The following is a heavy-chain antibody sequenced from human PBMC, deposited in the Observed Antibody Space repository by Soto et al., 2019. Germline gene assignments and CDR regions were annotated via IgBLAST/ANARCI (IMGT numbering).Heavy chain of an antibody. V-gene: IGHV3-74*03. CDR2: IDSDGNSK. CDR1: GFTFSSYW. Sequence: EVQLVESGGGLVQPGGSLRLSCAASGFTFSSYWMHWVRQVPGKGLVWVSHIDSDGNSKTYADSVKGRFTISRDNAKNTVYVQMNSLRAEDTAVYYCVRDDVGVGIDYWGLGTLVTVSS. D-gene: IGHD1-26*01. CDR3: VRDDVGVGIDY. J-gene: IGHJ4*02.